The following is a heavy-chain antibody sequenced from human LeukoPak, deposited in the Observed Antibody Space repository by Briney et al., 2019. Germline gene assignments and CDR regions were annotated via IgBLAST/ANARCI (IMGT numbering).Heavy chain of an antibody. J-gene: IGHJ4*02. CDR1: GGSISSYY. V-gene: IGHV4-59*01. D-gene: IGHD3-3*01. Sequence: PSETLSLTCTVSGGSISSYYWSWIRQPPGKGLEWIGYIYYSGSTNYNPSLKSRVTISVDTSKNQFSLKLSSVTAADTAVYYCARVGEGVSGKLYYDFWSGYYVPPNFDYWGQGTLVTVSS. CDR3: ARVGEGVSGKLYYDFWSGYYVPPNFDY. CDR2: IYYSGST.